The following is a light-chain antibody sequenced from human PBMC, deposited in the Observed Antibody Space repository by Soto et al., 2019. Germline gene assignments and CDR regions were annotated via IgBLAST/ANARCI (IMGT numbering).Light chain of an antibody. J-gene: IGKJ5*01. CDR3: QQFYSTPPIT. CDR2: TVD. V-gene: IGKV1-39*01. Sequence: MTQSPATLSVSPGERATLSCRASQSISSGYLNWFQQKPGRAPKLVVYTVDTLASGVPPRFSGSGSGTEFTLTIDNVQPEDFATYYCQQFYSTPPITFGQGTRLEIK. CDR1: QSISSGY.